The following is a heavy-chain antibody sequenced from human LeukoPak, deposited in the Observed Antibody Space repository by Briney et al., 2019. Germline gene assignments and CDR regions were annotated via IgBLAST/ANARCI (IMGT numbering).Heavy chain of an antibody. D-gene: IGHD4-17*01. CDR3: TEGRSA. Sequence: PGGSLRLSCAASGFTFRNYDMNWVRQAPGKGLEWVGHIKSKSHGGTAEYAAPVEGRFTISRDDSETTLFLHMSSLKSEDTAIYYCTEGRSACGQGTLVTVSS. J-gene: IGHJ5*02. CDR2: IKSKSHGGTA. CDR1: GFTFRNYD. V-gene: IGHV3-15*01.